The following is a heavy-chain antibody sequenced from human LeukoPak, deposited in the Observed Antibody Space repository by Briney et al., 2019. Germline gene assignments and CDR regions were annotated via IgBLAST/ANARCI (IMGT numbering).Heavy chain of an antibody. CDR1: XFTFXXXA. Sequence: TAXXFTFXXXAMSXVRXAPGXXXXXVGFXRSKAYGGTTEYAASVKGRFSISRDDSKSIAYLQMNSLKTEDTAVYYCSRNGVVSAAFAFDCWGQGTLVTVSS. CDR2: XRSKAYGGTT. D-gene: IGHD2-2*01. J-gene: IGHJ4*02. CDR3: SRNGVVSAAFAFDC. V-gene: IGHV3-49*04.